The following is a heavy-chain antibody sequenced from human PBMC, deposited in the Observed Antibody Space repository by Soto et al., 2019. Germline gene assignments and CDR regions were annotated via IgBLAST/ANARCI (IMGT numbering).Heavy chain of an antibody. CDR1: GGTFSSYT. Sequence: GASVKVSCKASGGTFSSYTISWVRQAPGQGLEWMGRIIPILGIANYAQKFQGRVTITADKSTSTAYMELSSLRSEDTAVYYCASYYGSGSYYKAGPLDFDYWGQGTLVTVSS. CDR3: ASYYGSGSYYKAGPLDFDY. J-gene: IGHJ4*02. CDR2: IIPILGIA. D-gene: IGHD3-10*01. V-gene: IGHV1-69*02.